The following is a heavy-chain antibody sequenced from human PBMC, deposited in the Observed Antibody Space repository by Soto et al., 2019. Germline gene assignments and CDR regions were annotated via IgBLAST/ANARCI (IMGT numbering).Heavy chain of an antibody. J-gene: IGHJ4*02. Sequence: PGESLKISCKGSGYSFTSYGISWVRQAPGQGLEWMGWISAYNGNTNYAQKLQGRVTMTTDTSTSTAYMELRSLRSDDTAVYYCARVRLYDSSGYSHYCGQG. V-gene: IGHV1-18*04. CDR1: GYSFTSYG. D-gene: IGHD3-22*01. CDR2: ISAYNGNT. CDR3: ARVRLYDSSGYSHY.